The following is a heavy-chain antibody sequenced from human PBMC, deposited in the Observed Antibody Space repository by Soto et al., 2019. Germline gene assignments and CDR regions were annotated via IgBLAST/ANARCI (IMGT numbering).Heavy chain of an antibody. CDR3: ARVRAGGVGWFDP. Sequence: EVQLVESGGGLVQPGGSLRLSCVASGFTFSDHYMDWVRQAPGKGLEWVGRTRNKVNSYTTEYAASVKGRFISSRDDSKNSLYLQMNNLKTEDTAVYYCARVRAGGVGWFDPWGQGTLVTVSS. D-gene: IGHD3-16*01. CDR1: GFTFSDHY. CDR2: TRNKVNSYTT. V-gene: IGHV3-72*01. J-gene: IGHJ5*02.